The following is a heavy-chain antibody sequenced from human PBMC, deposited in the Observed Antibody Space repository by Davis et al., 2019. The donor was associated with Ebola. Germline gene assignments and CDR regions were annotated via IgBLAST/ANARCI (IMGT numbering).Heavy chain of an antibody. CDR1: RYTFTNFG. CDR3: ARGGISWNYAQSALDY. Sequence: SVKVSCMASRYTFTNFGISWVRQAPGQGLEWMGWISPSNVNTNHPQKFQGRVTMTTDTSTTTAYMELRSLESDDTALYYCARGGISWNYAQSALDYWGKGTLITVSS. CDR2: ISPSNVNT. V-gene: IGHV1-18*01. D-gene: IGHD1-7*01. J-gene: IGHJ4*02.